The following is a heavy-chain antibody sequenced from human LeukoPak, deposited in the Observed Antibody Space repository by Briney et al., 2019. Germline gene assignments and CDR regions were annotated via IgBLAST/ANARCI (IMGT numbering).Heavy chain of an antibody. V-gene: IGHV4-59*01. D-gene: IGHD3-22*01. Sequence: SETLSLTCTVSGGSISSYYWSWIRQPPGKGLEWIGYIYYSGSTNYNPSLKSRVTISVDTSKDQFSLKLSSVTAADTAVYYCARALISYYYDSSGPSVAFDIWGQGTMVTVSS. CDR1: GGSISSYY. CDR3: ARALISYYYDSSGPSVAFDI. J-gene: IGHJ3*02. CDR2: IYYSGST.